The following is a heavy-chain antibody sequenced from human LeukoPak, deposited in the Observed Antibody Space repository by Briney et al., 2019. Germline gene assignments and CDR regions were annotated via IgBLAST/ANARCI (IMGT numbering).Heavy chain of an antibody. CDR3: ARDRPTGASRVFVVQ. CDR1: GFSFSTYA. J-gene: IGHJ4*02. CDR2: MSSGSRYI. V-gene: IGHV3-21*06. Sequence: GGSLRLSCTASGFSFSTYAMTWVRQAPGKGLEWISSMSSGSRYIYYADSVRGRFTISRDNTKNSLYLLMNNLRTEDTAIYYCARDRPTGASRVFVVQWGQGTPVTVSS. D-gene: IGHD2-15*01.